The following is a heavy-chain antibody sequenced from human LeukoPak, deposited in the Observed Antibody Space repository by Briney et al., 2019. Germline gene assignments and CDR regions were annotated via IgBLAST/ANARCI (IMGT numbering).Heavy chain of an antibody. V-gene: IGHV4-39*01. CDR2: IYYSGST. J-gene: IGHJ2*01. CDR1: GGSISSSSYY. Sequence: SETLSLTCTVSGGSISSSSYYWGWIRQPPGKGLEWIGSIYYSGSTYYNPSLKSRVTISVDTSKNQFSLKLSSVTAADTAVYYCAGHWRIAAAFWYFDLWGRGTLVTVSS. CDR3: AGHWRIAAAFWYFDL. D-gene: IGHD6-13*01.